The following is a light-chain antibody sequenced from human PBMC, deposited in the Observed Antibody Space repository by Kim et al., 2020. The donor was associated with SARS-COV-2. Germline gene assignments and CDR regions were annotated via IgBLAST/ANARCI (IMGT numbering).Light chain of an antibody. CDR3: QQYGSSPPLT. J-gene: IGKJ4*01. Sequence: AGERATLSCRASQSVSSSFLGWYQHKRGQAPRRLIYGASSGATGIPEMFRGSVSGKDFTLTISGLEPEGFALYYCQQYGSSPPLTFGGGTKVDIK. CDR1: QSVSSSF. CDR2: GAS. V-gene: IGKV3-20*01.